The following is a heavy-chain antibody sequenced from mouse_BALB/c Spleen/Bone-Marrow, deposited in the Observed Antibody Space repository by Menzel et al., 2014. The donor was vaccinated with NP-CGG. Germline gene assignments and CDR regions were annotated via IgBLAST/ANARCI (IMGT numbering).Heavy chain of an antibody. CDR3: AREAGYYYAMDY. D-gene: IGHD2-2*01. Sequence: VQLQQSGPQLVRPGASVKISCKASGYSFTSYWMHWVKQRPGQGLEWIGMIDPSDSETRLNQKFKDKATLTVDKSSSTAYMQLSSPTSEDSAVYYCAREAGYYYAMDYWGQGTSVTVSP. J-gene: IGHJ4*01. CDR1: GYSFTSYW. V-gene: IGHV1S127*01. CDR2: IDPSDSET.